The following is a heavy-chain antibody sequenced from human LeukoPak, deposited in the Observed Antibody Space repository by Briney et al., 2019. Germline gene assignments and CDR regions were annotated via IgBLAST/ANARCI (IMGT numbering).Heavy chain of an antibody. CDR1: GGTFSSYA. CDR3: ARDILTGVDLGY. CDR2: IIPIFGTA. V-gene: IGHV1-69*05. J-gene: IGHJ4*02. D-gene: IGHD3-9*01. Sequence: SVKVSCKASGGTFSSYAISWVRQAPGQGVEWMGRIIPIFGTANYAQKFQGRVAITTDESMSTAYMELSSLRSEDTAVYYCARDILTGVDLGYWGQGTLVTVSS.